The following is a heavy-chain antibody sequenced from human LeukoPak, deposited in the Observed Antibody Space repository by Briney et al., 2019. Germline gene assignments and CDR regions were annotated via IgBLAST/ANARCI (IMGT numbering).Heavy chain of an antibody. D-gene: IGHD3-10*01. CDR3: AKGGSGSYLYYFDY. Sequence: GGSLRLSCAASGFTFNSYVISWVRQAPGKGLEWVSTISGSGGSTHYADSVRGRFTISRGNSKNTVYLQMSSLRAEDTAMYYCAKGGSGSYLYYFDYWGQGTLVTVSP. CDR1: GFTFNSYV. V-gene: IGHV3-23*01. CDR2: ISGSGGST. J-gene: IGHJ4*02.